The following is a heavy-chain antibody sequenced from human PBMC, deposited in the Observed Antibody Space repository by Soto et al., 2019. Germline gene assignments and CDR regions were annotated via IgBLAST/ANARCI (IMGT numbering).Heavy chain of an antibody. V-gene: IGHV1-2*04. J-gene: IGHJ2*01. CDR3: ARCVYGSGTFYFDL. Sequence: ASVKVSCKASGDTFTDYYFHWVRQAPGQGLEWMGWINPNSGATDCAQKFQGWVTMTRDTSISTAYMELSRLRSDDTAVYYCARCVYGSGTFYFDLWGRDTLVTVSS. D-gene: IGHD3-10*01. CDR2: INPNSGAT. CDR1: GDTFTDYY.